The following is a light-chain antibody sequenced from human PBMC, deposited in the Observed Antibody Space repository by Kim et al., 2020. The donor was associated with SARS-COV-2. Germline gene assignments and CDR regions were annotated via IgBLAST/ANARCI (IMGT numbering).Light chain of an antibody. CDR1: KLGEKY. Sequence: VSPGQTARIACSGDKLGEKYVCWYQQKAGQSPVVVIYQDDKRPSGIPDRFSGSNSGDTATLTISETQAMDEADYFCQAWVSSNVVFGGGTQLTVL. CDR3: QAWVSSNVV. J-gene: IGLJ2*01. CDR2: QDD. V-gene: IGLV3-1*01.